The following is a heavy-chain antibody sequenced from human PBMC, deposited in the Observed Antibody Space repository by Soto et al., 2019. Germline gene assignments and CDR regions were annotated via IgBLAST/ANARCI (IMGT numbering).Heavy chain of an antibody. V-gene: IGHV1-69*01. CDR3: ARYRWLATRTTYNWFDP. Sequence: QVQLVQSGAEVKKPGSSVKVSCKASGGTFSSYAISWVRQAPGQGLEWVGGIIPIFGTANYAQKFQGRVTITADESTSTAYMELSSLRSEDTAVYYCARYRWLATRTTYNWFDPWGQGTLVTVSS. J-gene: IGHJ5*02. CDR1: GGTFSSYA. D-gene: IGHD1-1*01. CDR2: IIPIFGTA.